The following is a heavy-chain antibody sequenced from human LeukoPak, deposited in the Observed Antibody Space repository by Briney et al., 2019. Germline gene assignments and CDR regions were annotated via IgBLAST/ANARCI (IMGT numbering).Heavy chain of an antibody. CDR2: ISTDGSRE. CDR1: GFTFSRHG. CDR3: ARDRAWNYFDY. Sequence: GGSLRLSCAPSGFTFSRHGMHWVRQAPGKGLEWVAIISTDGSREYYAHSVEGRFTISRDNSKNTLYLQMDSLRAEDTAVYYCARDRAWNYFDYWGQGTLVTVSS. V-gene: IGHV3-30*03. D-gene: IGHD3-3*01. J-gene: IGHJ4*02.